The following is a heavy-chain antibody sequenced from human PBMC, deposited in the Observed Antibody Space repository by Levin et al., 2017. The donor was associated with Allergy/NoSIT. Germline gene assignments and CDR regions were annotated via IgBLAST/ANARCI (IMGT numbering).Heavy chain of an antibody. CDR2: ISYDGSNK. CDR1: GFTFSSYG. Sequence: GESLKISCAASGFTFSSYGIHWVRQAPGKGLEWVAVISYDGSNKYYADSVKGRFTISRDNSKNTLYLQMNGLRAEDTAVYYCAKDSGGSSWYDSAFDSWGQGTMVTVSS. D-gene: IGHD6-13*01. J-gene: IGHJ3*02. CDR3: AKDSGGSSWYDSAFDS. V-gene: IGHV3-30*18.